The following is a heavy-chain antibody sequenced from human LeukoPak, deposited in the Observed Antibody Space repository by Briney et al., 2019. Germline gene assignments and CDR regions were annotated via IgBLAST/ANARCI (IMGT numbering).Heavy chain of an antibody. D-gene: IGHD6-6*01. Sequence: PGGSLRLSCAASGFTFSSYGMHWVRQAPGKGLEWVAVIWYDGSNNYYADSVKGRFTISRDNSKNTLYLQMNSLRAEDTAVYYCARAPYSSSSWIGYFDYWGQGTLVTVSS. CDR3: ARAPYSSSSWIGYFDY. CDR2: IWYDGSNN. V-gene: IGHV3-33*01. J-gene: IGHJ4*02. CDR1: GFTFSSYG.